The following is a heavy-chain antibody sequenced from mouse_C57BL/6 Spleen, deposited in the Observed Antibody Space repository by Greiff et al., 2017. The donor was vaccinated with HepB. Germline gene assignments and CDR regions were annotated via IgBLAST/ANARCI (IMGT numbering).Heavy chain of an antibody. V-gene: IGHV6-3*01. Sequence: EVKVEESGGGLVQPGGSMKLSCVASGFTFSNYWMNWARQSPEKGLEWVAQIRLKSDNYATHYAESVKGRFTISRDDSKSSVYLQMNNLRAEDTGIYYCTENRSLGYYAMDYWGQGTSVTVSS. J-gene: IGHJ4*01. CDR1: GFTFSNYW. CDR2: IRLKSDNYAT. CDR3: TENRSLGYYAMDY.